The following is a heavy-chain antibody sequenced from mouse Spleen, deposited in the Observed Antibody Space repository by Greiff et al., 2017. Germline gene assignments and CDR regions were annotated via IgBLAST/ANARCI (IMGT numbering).Heavy chain of an antibody. CDR2: ISYDGSN. V-gene: IGHV3-6*01. J-gene: IGHJ4*01. CDR3: AREGNHYYAMDY. D-gene: IGHD2-1*01. Sequence: EVKLMESGPGLVKPSQSLSLTCSVTGYSITSGYYWNWIRQFPGNKLEWMGYISYDGSNNYNPSLKNRISITRDTSKNQFFLKLNSVTTEDTATYYCAREGNHYYAMDYWGQGTSVTVSS. CDR1: GYSITSGYY.